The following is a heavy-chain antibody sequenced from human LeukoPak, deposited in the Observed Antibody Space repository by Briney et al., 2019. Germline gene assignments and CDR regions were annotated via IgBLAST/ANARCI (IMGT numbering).Heavy chain of an antibody. CDR1: GYTFTSYG. J-gene: IGHJ5*02. CDR3: ARDTGHSSSWYHRFDP. CDR2: ISAYNGNT. V-gene: IGHV1-18*01. D-gene: IGHD6-13*01. Sequence: ASVKVSCKASGYTFTSYGISWVRQAPGQGLEWMGWISAYNGNTNYAQKLQGRVTMTTDTSTSTAYMELRSLRSDDTAVYYCARDTGHSSSWYHRFDPWGQGTLVTVSS.